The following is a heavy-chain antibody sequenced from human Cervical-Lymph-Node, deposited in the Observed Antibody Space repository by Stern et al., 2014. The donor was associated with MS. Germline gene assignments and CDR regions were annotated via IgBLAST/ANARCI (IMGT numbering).Heavy chain of an antibody. CDR2: IYYSGIA. D-gene: IGHD3-9*01. CDR3: ARTYYDLMTGYPDAFDI. V-gene: IGHV4-31*03. Sequence: QMQLVESGPGLVKPSETLSLPCTVSGGSISSADYYWIRHRQHPGKGLEGIGNIYYSGIACYNPSLKSRVTISLDTSKNQFSLKLISLSAADTAVFYCARTYYDLMTGYPDAFDIWGQGTMVTVSS. J-gene: IGHJ3*02. CDR1: GGSISSADYY.